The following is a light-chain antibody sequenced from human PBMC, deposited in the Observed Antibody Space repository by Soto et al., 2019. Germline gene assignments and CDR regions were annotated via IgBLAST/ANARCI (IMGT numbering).Light chain of an antibody. CDR1: QSVSSSY. J-gene: IGKJ2*01. Sequence: EIVLTQSPGTLSLSPGERATLSCRARQSVSSSYLAWYQQKPGQAPRLLIYCASSRATGIPDRFSGSGSGTDFPLTISRLEPEDFGVYYCQQDGSSPLYTFGQGTKLEIK. CDR2: CAS. CDR3: QQDGSSPLYT. V-gene: IGKV3-20*01.